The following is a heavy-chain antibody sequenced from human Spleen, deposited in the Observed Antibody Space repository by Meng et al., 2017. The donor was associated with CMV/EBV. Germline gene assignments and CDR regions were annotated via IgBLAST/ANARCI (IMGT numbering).Heavy chain of an antibody. Sequence: SETLSLTCAVYGGSFTNFHWSWIRQPPGKGLEWIGKINHSGSTTYNPSLKSRVTMSVDTSKNQFSLNLSSMTAADTAVYYCARSVAYYYYGMDVWGQGTTVTVSS. D-gene: IGHD4-23*01. V-gene: IGHV4-34*01. CDR1: GGSFTNFH. J-gene: IGHJ6*02. CDR2: INHSGST. CDR3: ARSVAYYYYGMDV.